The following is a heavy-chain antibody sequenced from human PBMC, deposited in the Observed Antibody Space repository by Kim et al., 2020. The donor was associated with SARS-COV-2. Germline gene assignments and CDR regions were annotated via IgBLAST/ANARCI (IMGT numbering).Heavy chain of an antibody. V-gene: IGHV3-7*01. Sequence: KYYVESVKGRFTISRDNAKNSVDMQMNSLRAEDTAVYYCAREIDKTGGFDIWGQGTMVTVSS. CDR2: K. J-gene: IGHJ3*02. CDR3: AREIDKTGGFDI. D-gene: IGHD1-26*01.